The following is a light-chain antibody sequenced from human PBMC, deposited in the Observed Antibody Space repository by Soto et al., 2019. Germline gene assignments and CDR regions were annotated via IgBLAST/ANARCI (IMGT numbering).Light chain of an antibody. V-gene: IGKV4-1*01. CDR1: QSVLYSPNNKNY. Sequence: DIVMTQSPDSLAVSLGERATINCKSSQSVLYSPNNKNYLAWFQQTPGLPPKLIIYWASTRESGVPDRFSGSGSGTDFTLTISSLQAEDVAVYYCQHYYTTPPAFGPGTKVDSK. CDR2: WAS. CDR3: QHYYTTPPA. J-gene: IGKJ3*01.